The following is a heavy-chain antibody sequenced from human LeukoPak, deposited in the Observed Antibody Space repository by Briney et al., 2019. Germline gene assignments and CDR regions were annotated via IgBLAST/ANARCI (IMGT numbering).Heavy chain of an antibody. V-gene: IGHV1-46*02. Sequence: ASVKVSCKASGYTFNSSYMHWVRQAPGQGLEWMGIINPSDDSTRYAQKFQGRVTMTKDTSTNTVYMHLSSLSSDDTAVYYCARPYYESSAYRHAVYFDYWGQGTLVTVSS. D-gene: IGHD3-22*01. J-gene: IGHJ4*02. CDR1: GYTFNSSY. CDR2: INPSDDST. CDR3: ARPYYESSAYRHAVYFDY.